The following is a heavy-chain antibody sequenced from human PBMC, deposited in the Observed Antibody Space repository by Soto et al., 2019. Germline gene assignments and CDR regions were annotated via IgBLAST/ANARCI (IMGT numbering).Heavy chain of an antibody. D-gene: IGHD4-4*01. Sequence: SETLSLTCSVSGASIGSGDYYWSWIRQHPGKGLEWIGYIYYSGGTYYKPSLKSRLTMSVDMAKNQFSLKLNSLTAADTAVYYCARTTEKDGKEGLDYWGQGTLVTVSS. V-gene: IGHV4-61*08. CDR3: ARTTEKDGKEGLDY. CDR2: IYYSGGT. CDR1: GASIGSGDYY. J-gene: IGHJ4*02.